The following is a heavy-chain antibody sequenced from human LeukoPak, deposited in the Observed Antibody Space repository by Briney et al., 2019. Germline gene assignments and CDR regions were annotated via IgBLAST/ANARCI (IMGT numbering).Heavy chain of an antibody. CDR2: ISWDGGST. CDR3: AKDGRIAAAPSYYYYYMDV. V-gene: IGHV3-43D*03. D-gene: IGHD6-13*01. Sequence: PGGSLRLSCAASGFTFDDYAMHWVRQAPGKGLEWVSLISWDGGSTYYADSVKGRFTISRDNSKNSLYLQMNSLRAEDTALYYCAKDGRIAAAPSYYYYYMDVWGKGTTVTVSS. J-gene: IGHJ6*03. CDR1: GFTFDDYA.